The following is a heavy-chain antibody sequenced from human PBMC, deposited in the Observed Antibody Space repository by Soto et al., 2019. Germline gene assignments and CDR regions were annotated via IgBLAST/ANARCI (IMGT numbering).Heavy chain of an antibody. J-gene: IGHJ6*02. CDR2: IYYSGST. D-gene: IGHD6-13*01. V-gene: IGHV4-59*01. Sequence: QVQLQESGPGLVKPSETLSLTCTVSGGSISSYYWSWIRQPPGKGLEWIGYIYYSGSTNYNPSLKSRVTISVDTSKNQFSLKLSSVTAADTAVYYCARERRSWYGPWDYYGMDVWGQGTTVTVSS. CDR1: GGSISSYY. CDR3: ARERRSWYGPWDYYGMDV.